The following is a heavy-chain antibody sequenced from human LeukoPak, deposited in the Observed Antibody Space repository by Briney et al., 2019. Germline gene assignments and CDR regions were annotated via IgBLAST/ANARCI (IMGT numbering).Heavy chain of an antibody. J-gene: IGHJ3*02. CDR1: GFTFSNAW. D-gene: IGHD3-22*01. Sequence: GGSLRLSCAASGFTFSNAWMSWVRQAPGKRLEWVGRIKSKTDGGTTDYAAPVKGRFTISRDDSKNTLYLQMNSLKTEDTAVYYCTTAADYYYDSSGSAFDIWGQGTMVTVSS. CDR2: IKSKTDGGTT. CDR3: TTAADYYYDSSGSAFDI. V-gene: IGHV3-15*01.